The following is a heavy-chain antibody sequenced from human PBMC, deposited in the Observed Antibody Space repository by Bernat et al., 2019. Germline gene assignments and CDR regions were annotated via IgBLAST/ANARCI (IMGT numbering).Heavy chain of an antibody. CDR1: GFTVGDHH. V-gene: IGHV3-66*01. J-gene: IGHJ4*02. CDR2: IYNGGAT. D-gene: IGHD2-21*02. CDR3: SGYGGNSV. Sequence: EVQVVTSGGGLVQPGESLRLSCAASGFTVGDHHMNWVRQAPGKGLEWVAVIYNGGATYYADSVQGRFTISRDSSKNTVYLQMSGLRAEDTAVHYCSGYGGNSVWDQGTRVTVSS.